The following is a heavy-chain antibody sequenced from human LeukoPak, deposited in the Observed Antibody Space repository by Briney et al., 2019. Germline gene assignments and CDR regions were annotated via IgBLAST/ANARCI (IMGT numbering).Heavy chain of an antibody. J-gene: IGHJ4*02. CDR3: AKGGSQRYFYDSRGYYVDY. Sequence: PGGSLRLSCAASGFNFSGTGMHWVRQAPSKGLDWVAVIWFDGSDHYYADSVQGRFSLSRDNSKNTLYLHMNSLTADDSAVYYCAKGGSQRYFYDSRGYYVDYWGQGTLVTVSS. CDR2: IWFDGSDH. D-gene: IGHD3-22*01. V-gene: IGHV3-33*03. CDR1: GFNFSGTG.